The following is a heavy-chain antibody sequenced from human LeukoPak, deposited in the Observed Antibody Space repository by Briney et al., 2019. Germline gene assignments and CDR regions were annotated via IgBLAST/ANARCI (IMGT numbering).Heavy chain of an antibody. D-gene: IGHD2-2*01. CDR3: ARREAAMGLSAFDI. CDR1: GGSISSSSYY. Sequence: SETLSLTCTVSGGSISSSSYYWSWIRQPPGKGLEWIGSIYYSGSTYYNPSLKSRVTISVDTSKNQFSLKLSSVTAADTAVYYCARREAAMGLSAFDIWGQGTMVTVSS. CDR2: IYYSGST. V-gene: IGHV4-39*01. J-gene: IGHJ3*02.